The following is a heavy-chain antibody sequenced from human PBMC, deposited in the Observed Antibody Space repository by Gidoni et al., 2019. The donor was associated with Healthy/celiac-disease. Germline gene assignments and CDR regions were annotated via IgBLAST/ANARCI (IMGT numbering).Heavy chain of an antibody. D-gene: IGHD6-6*01. CDR1: GFTFADYA. Sequence: EVQLVESGGGLVQPGRSLRLSCAASGFTFADYAMHWVRQAPGKGLEWVSGISWNSGSIGYADSVKGRFTISRDNAKNSLYLQMNSLRAEDTALYYCAKDLVGSSSFIFDYWGQGTLVTVSS. J-gene: IGHJ4*02. V-gene: IGHV3-9*01. CDR2: ISWNSGSI. CDR3: AKDLVGSSSFIFDY.